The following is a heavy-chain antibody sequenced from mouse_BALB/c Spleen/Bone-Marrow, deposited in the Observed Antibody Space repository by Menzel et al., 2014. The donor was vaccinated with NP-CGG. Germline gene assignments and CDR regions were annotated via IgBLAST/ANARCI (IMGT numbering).Heavy chain of an antibody. CDR2: IYPGDGDT. V-gene: IGHV1-87*01. Sequence: VQLQQSGAELARPGASVKLSCKASGYTFTSYWMQWVKQRPGQGLEWIGAIYPGDGDTRYTQKFKGKATLTADTSSSTAYMQLSSLASEDAAVYYSARGCPFDYWGQGTTLTVSS. J-gene: IGHJ2*01. CDR1: GYTFTSYW. CDR3: ARGCPFDY.